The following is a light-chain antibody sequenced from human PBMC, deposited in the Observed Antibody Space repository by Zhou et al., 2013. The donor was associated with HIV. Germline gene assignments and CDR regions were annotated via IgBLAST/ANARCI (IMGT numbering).Light chain of an antibody. J-gene: IGKJ1*01. CDR3: HHYRTSPWT. CDR1: QSVSNY. Sequence: EVVLTQSPTTLSLSPGERATLSCRASQSVSNYLAWYQQKPGQAPRLLIYDAVNRATGIPGRFSGSGSGTDFTLTISSLDPEDFAVYYCHHYRTSPWTFGQGTKVEI. CDR2: DAV. V-gene: IGKV3-11*01.